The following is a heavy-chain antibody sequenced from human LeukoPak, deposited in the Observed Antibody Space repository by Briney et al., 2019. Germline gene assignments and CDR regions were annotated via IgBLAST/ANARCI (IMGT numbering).Heavy chain of an antibody. CDR3: ARALPPAAGSYYFDY. J-gene: IGHJ4*02. Sequence: PSETLSLTCAVYGGSFSGYYGSWIRQPPGKGLEWIGEINHSGSTNYNPSLKSRVTISVDTSKNQFSLKLSSVTAADTAVYYCARALPPAAGSYYFDYWGQGTLVTVSS. CDR2: INHSGST. CDR1: GGSFSGYY. D-gene: IGHD6-13*01. V-gene: IGHV4-34*01.